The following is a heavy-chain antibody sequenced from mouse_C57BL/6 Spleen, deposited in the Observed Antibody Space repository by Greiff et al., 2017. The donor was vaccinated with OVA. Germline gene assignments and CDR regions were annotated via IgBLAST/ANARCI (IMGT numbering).Heavy chain of an antibody. Sequence: EVQLQQSGPELVKPGASVKIPCKASGYTFTDYNMDWVKQSHGKSLEWIGDINPNNGGTIYNQKFKGKATLTVDKSSSTAYMELRSLTSEDTAVYDCARGVYYGSSYAMDYWGQGTSVTGSS. J-gene: IGHJ4*01. D-gene: IGHD1-1*01. CDR3: ARGVYYGSSYAMDY. V-gene: IGHV1-18*01. CDR2: INPNNGGT. CDR1: GYTFTDYN.